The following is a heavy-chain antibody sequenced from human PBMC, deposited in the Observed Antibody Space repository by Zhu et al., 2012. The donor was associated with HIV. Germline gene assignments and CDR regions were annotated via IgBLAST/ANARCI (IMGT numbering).Heavy chain of an antibody. CDR3: AKTRTSGWYSYAFHV. J-gene: IGHJ3*01. Sequence: QLLLQESGPGLVKPSETLSLTCTVSGGSISSSTSFWGWVRQTPGKGLEWIGSAYYGGTTYYTPSLMSRLTISVDTAKNQCSLRLSSVTAADTGLYYCAKTRTSGWYSYAFHVWGQGITVTVS. D-gene: IGHD6-19*01. CDR1: GGSISSSTSF. V-gene: IGHV4-39*01. CDR2: AYYGGTT.